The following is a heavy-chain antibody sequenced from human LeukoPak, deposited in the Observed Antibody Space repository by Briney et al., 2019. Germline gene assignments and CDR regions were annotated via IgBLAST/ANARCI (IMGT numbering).Heavy chain of an antibody. CDR2: IHPSGGST. J-gene: IGHJ4*02. V-gene: IGHV1-46*01. CDR3: ARVKEVLDY. Sequence: ASVKVSCKASGYSFTSYFMHWVRQAPGQGLECMGIIHPSGGSTSYAQKFQGRVTMTRDMSTSTVYMELSSLRSEDTAVYYCARVKEVLDYWGQGTLVTVSS. CDR1: GYSFTSYF. D-gene: IGHD2-8*02.